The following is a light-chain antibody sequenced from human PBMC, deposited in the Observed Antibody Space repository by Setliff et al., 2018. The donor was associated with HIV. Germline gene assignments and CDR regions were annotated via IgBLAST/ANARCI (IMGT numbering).Light chain of an antibody. Sequence: DIQMTQSPSTLSAFVGDRVTITCRASESISSWLAWYQQKPGKAPKLLISRASSLETGVPSRFSGSGSGTEFTLTISSLQPDDFAIYYCQQYYTYSRTFGQGTKVDIK. CDR2: RAS. CDR3: QQYYTYSRT. J-gene: IGKJ1*01. V-gene: IGKV1-5*03. CDR1: ESISSW.